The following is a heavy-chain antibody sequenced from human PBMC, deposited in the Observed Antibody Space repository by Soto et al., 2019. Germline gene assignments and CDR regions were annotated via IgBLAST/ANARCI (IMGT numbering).Heavy chain of an antibody. D-gene: IGHD3-10*01. J-gene: IGHJ3*02. CDR1: GFTFSSYS. CDR2: ISSSSSTI. CDR3: ARATYYYGSGSVDRAFDI. V-gene: IGHV3-48*01. Sequence: EVQLVESGGGLVQPGGSLRLSCAASGFTFSSYSMNWVRQAPGKGLEWVSYISSSSSTIYYADSVKGRFTISRDNAKNSLYLQMNSLRAEDTAVYYCARATYYYGSGSVDRAFDIWGQGTMVTVSS.